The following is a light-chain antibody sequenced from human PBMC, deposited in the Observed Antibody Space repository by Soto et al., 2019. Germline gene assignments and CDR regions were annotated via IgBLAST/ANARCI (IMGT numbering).Light chain of an antibody. Sequence: SALTQPASVSGSPGQSITISCTGTSSDVGGYNYVSWYQQHPGKAPKLMIYEVSNRPSGVSNRFSGSKSGNTASLTISGIQAEDEADYYCSLYTSSTPYVFGTGTKVTVL. CDR2: EVS. J-gene: IGLJ1*01. CDR3: SLYTSSTPYV. CDR1: SSDVGGYNY. V-gene: IGLV2-14*01.